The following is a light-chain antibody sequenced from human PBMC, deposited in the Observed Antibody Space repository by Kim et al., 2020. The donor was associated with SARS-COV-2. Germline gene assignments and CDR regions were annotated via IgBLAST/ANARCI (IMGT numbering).Light chain of an antibody. CDR2: YDS. J-gene: IGLJ3*02. Sequence: APGKTARITCGGNNIGSKSVHWYQQKPGQAPVLVIYYDSDRPSGIPERFSGSNSGNTATLTISRVEAGDEADYYCQVWDSSSDCWVFGGGTKLTVL. CDR1: NIGSKS. CDR3: QVWDSSSDCWV. V-gene: IGLV3-21*04.